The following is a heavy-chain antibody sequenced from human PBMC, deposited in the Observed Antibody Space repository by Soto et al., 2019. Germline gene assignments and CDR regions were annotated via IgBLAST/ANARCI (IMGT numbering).Heavy chain of an antibody. CDR3: ARDRGYCSGGSCYSGDNWFDP. D-gene: IGHD2-15*01. CDR1: CGSISSSNW. V-gene: IGHV4-4*02. Sequence: PSETLSLTCAGSCGSISSSNWWSWVRQPPGKGLEWIGEIYHSGSTNYNPSLKSRVTISVDKSKNQFSLKLSSVTAADTAVYYCARDRGYCSGGSCYSGDNWFDPWGQGTLVTVSS. J-gene: IGHJ5*02. CDR2: IYHSGST.